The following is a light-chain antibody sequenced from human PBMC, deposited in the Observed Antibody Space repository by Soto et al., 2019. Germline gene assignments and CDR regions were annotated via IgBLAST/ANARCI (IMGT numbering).Light chain of an antibody. V-gene: IGLV2-23*01. J-gene: IGLJ3*02. Sequence: QSVLTQPASVSGSPGQTITISCTGTSSDIGNYNLVSWYQQHPGKAPKLMIYEGSKRPSGVSTRFFGSKSGNTASLTISGLQAEDEADYFCCSYAGSTTWVFGGGTKVTVL. CDR3: CSYAGSTTWV. CDR1: SSDIGNYNL. CDR2: EGS.